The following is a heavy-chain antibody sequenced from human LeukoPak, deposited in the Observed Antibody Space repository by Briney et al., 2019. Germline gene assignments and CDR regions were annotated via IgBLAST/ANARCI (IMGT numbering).Heavy chain of an antibody. CDR2: VNSDGSSA. CDR1: GFTFSSYS. J-gene: IGHJ4*02. CDR3: ASSYYGSGSSFDY. V-gene: IGHV3-74*01. Sequence: PGGSLRLSCAASGFTFSSYSMSWVRQAPGKGLVWVSRVNSDGSSASYADSVKGRFTISRDNAKSTLYLQMNSLRAEDTAVYYCASSYYGSGSSFDYWGQGTLVTVSS. D-gene: IGHD3-10*01.